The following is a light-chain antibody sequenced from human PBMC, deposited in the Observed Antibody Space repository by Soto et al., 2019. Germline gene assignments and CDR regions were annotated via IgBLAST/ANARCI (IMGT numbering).Light chain of an antibody. CDR3: QQYGSSPLT. CDR1: QSVTSNY. CDR2: GAS. V-gene: IGKV3-20*01. Sequence: EIVLTQSPGTLSLSPGERATLSCRASQSVTSNYLAWYQQKPGQAPRLLIYGASSRATGIPDRFSGSGSGTDFTLTISRLEPGDFAVYYCQQYGSSPLTFGGGHKVEIK. J-gene: IGKJ4*01.